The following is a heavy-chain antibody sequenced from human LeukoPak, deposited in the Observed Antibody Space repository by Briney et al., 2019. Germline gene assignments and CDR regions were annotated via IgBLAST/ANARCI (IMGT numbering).Heavy chain of an antibody. Sequence: GSVKVSCTASGYTFTSYYMHWVRQTPGQGLEWMGIINPSGGSTSYAQKFQGRVTMTRDTSTSTVYMELSSLRSEDTAVYYCARDWAPDVLRYFDWFYYFDYWGQGTLVTVSS. CDR3: ARDWAPDVLRYFDWFYYFDY. CDR2: INPSGGST. V-gene: IGHV1-46*01. D-gene: IGHD3-9*01. J-gene: IGHJ4*02. CDR1: GYTFTSYY.